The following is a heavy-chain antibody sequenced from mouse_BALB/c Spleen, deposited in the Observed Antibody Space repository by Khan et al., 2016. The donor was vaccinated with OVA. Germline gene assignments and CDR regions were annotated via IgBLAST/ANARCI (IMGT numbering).Heavy chain of an antibody. J-gene: IGHJ3*01. V-gene: IGHV1-7*01. CDR1: GYTFTSYW. D-gene: IGHD1-1*02. CDR3: TTRGLFGIFVY. Sequence: VQLQQSGAELANPGASVNMSCKASGYTFTSYWIHWVKQRPGQGLEWIGYINPSTGYTEYNQKFKDKATLTTDKSSSTAYMQLSSLTSEDSAVYYCTTRGLFGIFVYWGQGTLVTVSA. CDR2: INPSTGYT.